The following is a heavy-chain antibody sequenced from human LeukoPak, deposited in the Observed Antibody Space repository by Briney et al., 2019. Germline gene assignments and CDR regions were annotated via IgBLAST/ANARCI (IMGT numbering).Heavy chain of an antibody. CDR3: ARHAKAYGSSCDY. CDR2: IYPGDSDT. Sequence: GESLKISCKGSGYSFSNYWIAWVRQMPGKGLEWMGIIYPGDSDTRYSPSFQGQVTISADKSIGTAYLQWSSLKASDTAVYYCARHAKAYGSSCDYWGQGTLVTVSS. CDR1: GYSFSNYW. V-gene: IGHV5-51*01. D-gene: IGHD6-13*01. J-gene: IGHJ4*02.